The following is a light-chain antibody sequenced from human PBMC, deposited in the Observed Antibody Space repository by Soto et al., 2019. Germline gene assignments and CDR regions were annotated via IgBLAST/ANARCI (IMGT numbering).Light chain of an antibody. J-gene: IGKJ1*01. CDR3: HHYGTSWT. Sequence: EIVLTQSPGTVSLSPGERATLSCRASQSVRSSFLAWYQQKPDQAPRLLISGASSRATGIPDRFSGSGSGTDFTLTISRLEPEDFAVYYCHHYGTSWTFGQGTKLEI. V-gene: IGKV3-20*01. CDR1: QSVRSSF. CDR2: GAS.